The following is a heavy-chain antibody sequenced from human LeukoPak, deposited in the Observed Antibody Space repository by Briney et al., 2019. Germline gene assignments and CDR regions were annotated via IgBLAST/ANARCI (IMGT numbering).Heavy chain of an antibody. D-gene: IGHD3-10*01. CDR2: ISSSSSYI. CDR3: ARGSFYGMHV. J-gene: IGHJ6*02. CDR1: GFTFSSYS. V-gene: IGHV3-21*01. Sequence: KTGGSLRLSCAASGFTFSSYSMNWVRQAPGTGLEWVSSISSSSSYIYYADPMKGRFTISRDNAKNSMYLQMNSRRAEDTAVYYCARGSFYGMHVWGQGTTVTVSS.